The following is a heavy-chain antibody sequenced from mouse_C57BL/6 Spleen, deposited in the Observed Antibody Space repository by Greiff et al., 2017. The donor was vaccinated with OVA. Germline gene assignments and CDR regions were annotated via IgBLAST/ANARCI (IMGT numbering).Heavy chain of an antibody. CDR2: IYPGDGDT. Sequence: QVQLQQSGPELVKPGASVKISCKASGYAFSSSWMNWVKQRPGKGLEWIGRIYPGDGDTNYNGKFKGKATLTADKSSSTAYMQLSSLTSEDSAVYFCARREDYDDDAMDYWGQGTSVTVSS. V-gene: IGHV1-82*01. D-gene: IGHD2-4*01. J-gene: IGHJ4*01. CDR3: ARREDYDDDAMDY. CDR1: GYAFSSSW.